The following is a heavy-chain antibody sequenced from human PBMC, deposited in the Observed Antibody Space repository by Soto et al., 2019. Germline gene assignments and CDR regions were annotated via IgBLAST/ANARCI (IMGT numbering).Heavy chain of an antibody. CDR2: INHSGST. CDR1: GGSFSGYY. CDR3: ARFCGGDCSYGMDV. D-gene: IGHD2-21*02. Sequence: PSETLSLTCAVYGGSFSGYYWSWIRQPPGKGLEWIGEINHSGSTNYNPSLKSRVTISVDTSKNQFSLKLSSVTAADTAVYYCARFCGGDCSYGMDVWGQGTTVTVSS. V-gene: IGHV4-34*01. J-gene: IGHJ6*02.